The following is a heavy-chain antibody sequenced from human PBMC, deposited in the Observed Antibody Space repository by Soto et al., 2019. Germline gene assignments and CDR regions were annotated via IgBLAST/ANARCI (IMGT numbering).Heavy chain of an antibody. CDR3: GKGRQSIYSGMDV. V-gene: IGHV3-21*01. J-gene: IGHJ6*04. Sequence: PGGSLRLSCAASGFTFSSYSMNWVRQAPGKGLEWVSSISSSSSYIYYADSVKGRFTISRDNAKNSLYLQMNSLRAEDTAVYYWGKGRQSIYSGMDVGPKGTRATFS. D-gene: IGHD2-21*01. CDR2: ISSSSSYI. CDR1: GFTFSSYS.